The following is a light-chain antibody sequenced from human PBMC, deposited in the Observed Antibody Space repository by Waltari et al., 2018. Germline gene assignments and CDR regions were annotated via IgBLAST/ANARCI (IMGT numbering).Light chain of an antibody. V-gene: IGKV2-28*01. CDR1: GSLLHSNGYNY. CDR3: MQARQTPLT. CDR2: LGS. Sequence: DFVMTQSPLSLRVTPGESASISCTSSGSLLHSNGYNYLDWFLQKPGQSPQLLIFLGSNRASGVPDRFSGSGSGRDFTLKISKIEAEDVGVYYCMQARQTPLTFGQGTRLEIK. J-gene: IGKJ5*01.